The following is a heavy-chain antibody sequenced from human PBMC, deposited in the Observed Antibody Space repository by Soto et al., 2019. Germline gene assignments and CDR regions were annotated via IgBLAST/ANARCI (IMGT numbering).Heavy chain of an antibody. J-gene: IGHJ4*02. CDR2: INHSGST. CDR1: GGSFSGYY. Sequence: SETLSLTCAVYGGSFSGYYWSWIRQPPGKGLEWIGEINHSGSTNYNPSLKSRVTISVDTSKNQFSLKLSSVTAADTAVYYCATIFGVVIRGVDYWGQGTLVTVSS. D-gene: IGHD3-3*02. V-gene: IGHV4-34*01. CDR3: ATIFGVVIRGVDY.